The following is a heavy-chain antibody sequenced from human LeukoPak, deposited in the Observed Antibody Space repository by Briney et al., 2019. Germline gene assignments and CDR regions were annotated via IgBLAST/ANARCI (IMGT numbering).Heavy chain of an antibody. V-gene: IGHV3-73*01. Sequence: PGGSLRLPCAASGFTFSGSAMHWVRQASGKGLEWVGRIRSKANSYATAYAASVKGRFTISRDDSKNTAYLQMNSLKTEDTAVYYCTRCLEEYCSGGSCYSYYYYMDVWGKGTTVTVSS. CDR1: GFTFSGSA. CDR2: IRSKANSYAT. J-gene: IGHJ6*03. CDR3: TRCLEEYCSGGSCYSYYYYMDV. D-gene: IGHD2-15*01.